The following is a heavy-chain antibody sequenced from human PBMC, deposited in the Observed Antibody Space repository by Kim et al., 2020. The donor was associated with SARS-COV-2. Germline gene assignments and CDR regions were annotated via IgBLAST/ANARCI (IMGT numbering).Heavy chain of an antibody. Sequence: SETLSLTCTVSGGSISNGPYYWSWIRQPAGKGLEWIGRIYTSGSTNYNPSLKSRVTISVDTSKNQFSLKLSSVTAADTAVYYCARKYGDYGYWFFDLWGRGTLVTVSS. J-gene: IGHJ2*01. V-gene: IGHV4-61*02. D-gene: IGHD4-17*01. CDR1: GGSISNGPYY. CDR3: ARKYGDYGYWFFDL. CDR2: IYTSGST.